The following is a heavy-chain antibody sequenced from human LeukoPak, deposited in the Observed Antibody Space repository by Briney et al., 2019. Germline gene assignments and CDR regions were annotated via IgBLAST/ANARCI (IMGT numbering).Heavy chain of an antibody. CDR1: GFTFSSYA. V-gene: IGHV3-23*01. Sequence: SGGSLRLSCAASGFTFSSYAMSWVRQAPGKGLEWVSAISGSGGSTYYADSVKGRFTISRDNSKNTLYLQMNSLRAEDTAVYYCATMGSSWYYFDYWGQGTLVTVSS. D-gene: IGHD6-13*01. CDR2: ISGSGGST. CDR3: ATMGSSWYYFDY. J-gene: IGHJ4*02.